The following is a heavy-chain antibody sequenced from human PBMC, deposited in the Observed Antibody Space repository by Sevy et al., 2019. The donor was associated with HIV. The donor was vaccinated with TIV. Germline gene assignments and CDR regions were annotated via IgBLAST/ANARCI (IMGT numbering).Heavy chain of an antibody. J-gene: IGHJ5*02. CDR2: IYYTGST. CDR1: GGSISAYY. Sequence: SETLSLTCTVSGGSISAYYWSWIRQPPGKGLEYLGYIYYTGSTNYNPSLKSRVTISVDTSKNRFSLKLSSVTAADTAGYSWARAPPVRSGDDSLNWFDPWGQGTLVTVSS. CDR3: ARAPPVRSGDDSLNWFDP. V-gene: IGHV4-59*01. D-gene: IGHD5-12*01.